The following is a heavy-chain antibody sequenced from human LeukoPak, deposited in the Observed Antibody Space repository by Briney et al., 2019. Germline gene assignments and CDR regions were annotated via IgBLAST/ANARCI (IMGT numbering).Heavy chain of an antibody. Sequence: SETLSLTCTVSCDSVSTTDYYWTWIRQPPGRGLEWIGYIYDSGNTYYNPPLKSPVTISVDASNNQVSLKLHSVTAADTAVYYCARVGYCSSASCYSPGAFDIWGQGTMVTVFS. CDR2: IYDSGNT. J-gene: IGHJ3*02. CDR3: ARVGYCSSASCYSPGAFDI. V-gene: IGHV4-30-4*01. CDR1: CDSVSTTDYY. D-gene: IGHD2-2*01.